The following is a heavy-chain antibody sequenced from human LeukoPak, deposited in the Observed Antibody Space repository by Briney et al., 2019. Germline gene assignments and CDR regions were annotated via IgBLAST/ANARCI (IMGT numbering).Heavy chain of an antibody. Sequence: PSETLSLTCAVYGGSFSGYYWSWIRQPPGKGLEWIGEINHSGSTNYNPSLKSRVTISVDTSKNQFSLKLSSVTAADTAVYYCARARARPGDRYDYWGQGTLVTVSS. CDR2: INHSGST. CDR3: ARARARPGDRYDY. CDR1: GGSFSGYY. V-gene: IGHV4-34*01. J-gene: IGHJ4*02. D-gene: IGHD7-27*01.